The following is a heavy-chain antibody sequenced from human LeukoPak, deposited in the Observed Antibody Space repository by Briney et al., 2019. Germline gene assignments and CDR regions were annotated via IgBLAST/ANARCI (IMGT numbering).Heavy chain of an antibody. V-gene: IGHV1-18*04. CDR1: GYTFTSYG. CDR2: INNYNGNA. Sequence: ASVKVSCKASGYTFTSYGISWVRQAPGQGLGWMGWINNYNGNADYAQKLQGRVTVTTDTSTSTAYMELKSLRSDDTAVYYCARQAGGYSSGWYQFHFDYWGQGTLVTVSS. CDR3: ARQAGGYSSGWYQFHFDY. J-gene: IGHJ4*02. D-gene: IGHD6-19*01.